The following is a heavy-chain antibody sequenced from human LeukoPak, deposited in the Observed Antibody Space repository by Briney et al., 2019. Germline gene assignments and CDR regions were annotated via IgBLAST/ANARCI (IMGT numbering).Heavy chain of an antibody. CDR3: ARDRAGDSFDI. D-gene: IGHD7-27*01. CDR2: IHTSGST. Sequence: PSETPSLTCTVSGASISSGNYYWTWIRQPAGKGLEWIGRIHTSGSTNYNPSLKSRVAISIDTSKNQFSLNLNSVTAAETAIYYCARDRAGDSFDIWGQGAMVTVSA. V-gene: IGHV4-61*02. J-gene: IGHJ3*02. CDR1: GASISSGNYY.